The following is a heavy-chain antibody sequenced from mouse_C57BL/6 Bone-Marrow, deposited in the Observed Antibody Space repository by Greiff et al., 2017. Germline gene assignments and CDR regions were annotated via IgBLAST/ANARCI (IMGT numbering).Heavy chain of an antibody. CDR3: AREVYYGYFFDY. V-gene: IGHV1-69*01. CDR1: GYTFTSYW. Sequence: QVQLQQPGAELVMPGASVKLSCKASGYTFTSYWMHWVKQRPGQGLEWIGEIDPSDSYTNYNQKFKGKSTLTVDKYSSTAYMQLSSLTSEDSAVYYCAREVYYGYFFDYWGQGTTLTVSS. D-gene: IGHD2-2*01. J-gene: IGHJ2*01. CDR2: IDPSDSYT.